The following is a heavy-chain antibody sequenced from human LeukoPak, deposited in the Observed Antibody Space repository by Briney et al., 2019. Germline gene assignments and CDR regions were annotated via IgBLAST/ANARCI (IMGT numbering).Heavy chain of an antibody. CDR1: GGSISSGDYY. CDR3: ARVVPRDSSGYWFRVERFDI. V-gene: IGHV4-30-4*08. CDR2: IYYSGST. J-gene: IGHJ3*02. Sequence: PSQTLSLTXTVSGGSISSGDYYWSRIRQPPGKGLEWIGYIYYSGSTYYNPSLKSRVTISVDTSKNQFSLKLSSVTAADTAVYYCARVVPRDSSGYWFRVERFDIWGQGTMVTVSS. D-gene: IGHD3-22*01.